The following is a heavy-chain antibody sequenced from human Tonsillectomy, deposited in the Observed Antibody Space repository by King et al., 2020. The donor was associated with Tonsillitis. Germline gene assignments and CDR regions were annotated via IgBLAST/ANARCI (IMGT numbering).Heavy chain of an antibody. J-gene: IGHJ4*02. CDR2: ISWNSGTI. D-gene: IGHD1-14*01. CDR1: GFTFDDYA. Sequence: DVQLVESGGGLVQPGRALRLSCAASGFTFDDYAMHWVRQAPGKGLEWVSGISWNSGTIGYADSVKGRFTISRDNAKNSLYLQMNSLRAEDTALYYCAKDGGLPRPGVKPGDYWGQGTLVTVSS. V-gene: IGHV3-9*01. CDR3: AKDGGLPRPGVKPGDY.